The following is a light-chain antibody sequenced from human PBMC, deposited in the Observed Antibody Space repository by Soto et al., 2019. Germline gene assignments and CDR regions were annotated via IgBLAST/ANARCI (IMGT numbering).Light chain of an antibody. CDR2: AAS. J-gene: IGKJ1*01. Sequence: DLQMTQSPSSLSASVGDRVTITCRASQSISSYLNWYQQKPGKAPKLLIYAASSLQSGVPSRFSGSGSGTDFTLTISSLQPDDFATYYCQQSHSTPWTFGQGTKVEIK. V-gene: IGKV1-39*01. CDR1: QSISSY. CDR3: QQSHSTPWT.